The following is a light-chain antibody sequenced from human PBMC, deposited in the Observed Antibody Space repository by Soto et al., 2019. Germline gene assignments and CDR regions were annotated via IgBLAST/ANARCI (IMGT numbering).Light chain of an antibody. V-gene: IGKV3D-20*01. CDR2: DAS. CDR3: QQYGSSPT. CDR1: QSVSSSY. J-gene: IGKJ5*01. Sequence: ELVLTQSPATLSLSAGERATLSCGASQSVSSSYLAWYQQKPGLAPRLLLYDASSMATGIPDRFSGSVSGTYFPLTISRLEPEDFAVYYCQQYGSSPTFGQGTRLEIK.